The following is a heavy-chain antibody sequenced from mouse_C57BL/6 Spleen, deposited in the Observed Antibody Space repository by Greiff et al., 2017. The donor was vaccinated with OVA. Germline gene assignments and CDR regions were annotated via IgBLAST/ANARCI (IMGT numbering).Heavy chain of an antibody. CDR2: INPSNGGT. CDR1: GYTFTSYW. J-gene: IGHJ3*01. D-gene: IGHD4-1*01. Sequence: QVHVKQPGTELVKPGASVKLSCKASGYTFTSYWMHWVKQRPGQGLEWIGNINPSNGGTNYNEKFKSKATLTVDKSSSTAYMQLSSLTSEDSAVYYCARAAWDVAWFAYWGQGTLVTVSA. V-gene: IGHV1-53*01. CDR3: ARAAWDVAWFAY.